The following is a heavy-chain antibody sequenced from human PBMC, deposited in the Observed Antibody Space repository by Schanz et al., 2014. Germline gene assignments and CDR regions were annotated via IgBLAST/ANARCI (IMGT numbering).Heavy chain of an antibody. CDR2: LTGSGTTT. Sequence: EVQLVESGGGLAQPGGSLRLSCAASGFIFNSYALSWVRQAPGKGLEWVSALTGSGTTTYYADSVKGRFTISRDNSKNTLDLQMNSLRAEDTAIYYCAKDLAAVGVFDYWGQGSLVTVSP. CDR3: AKDLAAVGVFDY. D-gene: IGHD6-13*01. V-gene: IGHV3-23*04. CDR1: GFIFNSYA. J-gene: IGHJ4*02.